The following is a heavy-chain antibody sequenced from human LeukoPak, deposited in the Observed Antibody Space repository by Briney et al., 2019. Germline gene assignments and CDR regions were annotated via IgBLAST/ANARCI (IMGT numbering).Heavy chain of an antibody. CDR1: GGTFSSYA. CDR2: IIPIFGTA. CDR3: ARLSDYYDSSGYYSQFDY. Sequence: SVKVSCKASGGTFSSYAISWVRQAPGQGLECMGRIIPIFGTANYAQKFQGRVTITADKSTSTAYMELSSLRSEDTAVYYCARLSDYYDSSGYYSQFDYWGQGTLVTVSS. V-gene: IGHV1-69*06. D-gene: IGHD3-22*01. J-gene: IGHJ4*02.